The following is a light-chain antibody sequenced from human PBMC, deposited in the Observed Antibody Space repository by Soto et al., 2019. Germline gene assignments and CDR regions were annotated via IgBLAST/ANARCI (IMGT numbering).Light chain of an antibody. CDR2: GAS. J-gene: IGKJ1*01. V-gene: IGKV3-15*01. CDR1: QSVSNN. Sequence: EMVMTQSPATLSVYQVEKATLSCRASQSVSNNLAWFQQKPGQVPRLLIYGASNRATGVSARFSGSGSGTEFTLTISSLQSEDFAVYYCQQYHYWWTFAQGTKVDI. CDR3: QQYHYWWT.